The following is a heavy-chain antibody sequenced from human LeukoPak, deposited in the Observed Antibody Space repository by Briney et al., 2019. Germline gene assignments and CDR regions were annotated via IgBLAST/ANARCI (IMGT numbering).Heavy chain of an antibody. D-gene: IGHD2/OR15-2a*01. CDR3: ASGEILWVFDY. CDR2: IIPIFGTA. CDR1: GGTFSSYA. V-gene: IGHV1-69*05. J-gene: IGHJ4*02. Sequence: GALVKVSCKASGGTFSSYAISWGRQAPGQGLEWMGRIIPIFGTANYAQKFQGRVTITTDESTSTAYMELSSLRSEDTAVYYCASGEILWVFDYCAQGTLVTVSS.